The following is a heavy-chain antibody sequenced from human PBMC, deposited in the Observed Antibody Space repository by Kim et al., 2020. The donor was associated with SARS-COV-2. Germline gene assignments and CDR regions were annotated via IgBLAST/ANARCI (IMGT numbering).Heavy chain of an antibody. V-gene: IGHV1-69*13. CDR3: ARTYYYDSSGYVPLSLFDY. D-gene: IGHD3-22*01. CDR1: GGTFSSYA. Sequence: SVKVSCKASGGTFSSYAISWVRQAPGQGLEWMGGIIPIFGTANYAQKFQGRVTITADESTSTAYMELSSLRSEDTAVYYCARTYYYDSSGYVPLSLFDYWGQGTLVTVSS. J-gene: IGHJ4*02. CDR2: IIPIFGTA.